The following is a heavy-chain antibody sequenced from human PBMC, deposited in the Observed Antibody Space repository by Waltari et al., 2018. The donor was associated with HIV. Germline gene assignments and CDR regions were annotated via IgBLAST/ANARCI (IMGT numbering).Heavy chain of an antibody. CDR1: GFTFSSYS. D-gene: IGHD6-19*01. Sequence: EVQLLEFGGGLVQPGGSLRLSCTASGFTFSSYSMSWVRQAPGKGLEWVSTIRCSGDTFYADSVKGRFTISRDNTENTLFLQMNSLETEDTAVYYCTTDRGIAVRPLFDRWGQGTLVTVSS. V-gene: IGHV3-23*01. CDR3: TTDRGIAVRPLFDR. CDR2: IRCSGDT. J-gene: IGHJ1*01.